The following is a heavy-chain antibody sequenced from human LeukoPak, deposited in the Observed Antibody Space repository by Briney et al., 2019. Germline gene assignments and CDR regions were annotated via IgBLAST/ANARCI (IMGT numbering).Heavy chain of an antibody. CDR1: GFTFSDYY. CDR2: ISSSGSTI. J-gene: IGHJ3*02. D-gene: IGHD5-12*01. Sequence: GGSLRLSCAASGFTFSDYYMSWIRQAPGKGLEWVSYISSSGSTIYYADSVKGRFTISRDNAKNSLYLQMNSLRAEDTAVYYCARDRITLSGLVAFDIWGQGTMVTVSS. V-gene: IGHV3-11*04. CDR3: ARDRITLSGLVAFDI.